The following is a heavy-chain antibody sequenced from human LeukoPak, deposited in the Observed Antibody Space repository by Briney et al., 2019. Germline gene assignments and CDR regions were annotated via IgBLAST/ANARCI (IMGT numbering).Heavy chain of an antibody. Sequence: SVKVSCKASGFTFTISAMQWVRQARRQRLEWIVWIVVGSGNTNYAQKFQERVTITRDMSTCTAYMELSSLRSEDTAVYYGAAETAHYDFWSGYYTGWGQGTLVTVSS. CDR3: AAETAHYDFWSGYYTG. V-gene: IGHV1-58*02. CDR1: GFTFTISA. CDR2: IVVGSGNT. D-gene: IGHD3-3*01. J-gene: IGHJ4*02.